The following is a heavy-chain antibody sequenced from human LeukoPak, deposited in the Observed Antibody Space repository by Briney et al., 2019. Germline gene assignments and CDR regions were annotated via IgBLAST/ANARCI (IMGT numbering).Heavy chain of an antibody. J-gene: IGHJ4*02. CDR3: AGSIAAAGDY. Sequence: GGSLRLSCAASGFAFSTYEMNWVRQAPGRGLEWVSYISSDDGSTRYYADSVKGRFTISRDNSKNTLYLQMNSLRAEDTAVYYCAGSIAAAGDYWGQGTLVSVSP. CDR2: ISSDDGSTR. V-gene: IGHV3-48*03. D-gene: IGHD6-13*01. CDR1: GFAFSTYE.